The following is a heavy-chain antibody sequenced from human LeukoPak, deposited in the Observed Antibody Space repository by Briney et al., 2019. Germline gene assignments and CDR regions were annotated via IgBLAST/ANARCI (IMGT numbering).Heavy chain of an antibody. D-gene: IGHD5-12*01. CDR2: IYHSGST. J-gene: IGHJ4*02. V-gene: IGHV4-38-2*01. Sequence: SETLSLTCAVSGYSISSGYYWCWIRQPPGKGLEWSGSIYHSGSTYYNPSLKSRVTISVDTSKNQFSLKLSSVTAADTAVYYCARGSIVATTLDYWGQGTLVTVSS. CDR1: GYSISSGYY. CDR3: ARGSIVATTLDY.